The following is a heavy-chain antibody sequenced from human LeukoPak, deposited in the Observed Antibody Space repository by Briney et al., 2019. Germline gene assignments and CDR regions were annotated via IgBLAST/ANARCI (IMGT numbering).Heavy chain of an antibody. CDR3: ATYFYGEYGSYYFDY. V-gene: IGHV4-34*01. D-gene: IGHD4-17*01. CDR2: IYHSGTT. CDR1: SGSFSGYY. Sequence: SETLSLTCAVYSGSFSGYYWTWIRQPPGKGLEWIGEIYHSGTTNYNPSLKSRVTMSVDKSKNQFSLKLSSVTAADTAVYYCATYFYGEYGSYYFDYWGQGTLVTVSS. J-gene: IGHJ4*02.